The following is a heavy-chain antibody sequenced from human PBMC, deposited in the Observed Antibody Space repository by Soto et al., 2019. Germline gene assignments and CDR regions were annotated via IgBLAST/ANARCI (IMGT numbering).Heavy chain of an antibody. CDR3: ARERPDYDISPDDAFDI. D-gene: IGHD3-9*01. V-gene: IGHV1-18*01. Sequence: ASVKVSCKASGYTFTSYGISWVRQAPGQGLEWMGWISAYNGNTNYAQKLQGRVTMTTDTSTSTTYMELRSLRSDDTAVYYCARERPDYDISPDDAFDIWGQGTMVTVSS. J-gene: IGHJ3*02. CDR1: GYTFTSYG. CDR2: ISAYNGNT.